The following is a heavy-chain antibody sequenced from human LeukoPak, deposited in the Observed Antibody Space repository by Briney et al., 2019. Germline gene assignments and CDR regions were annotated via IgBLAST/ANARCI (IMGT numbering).Heavy chain of an antibody. D-gene: IGHD6-13*01. V-gene: IGHV3-30*04. CDR3: ARVRAAAGTDY. CDR2: ISYDGSNK. CDR1: GFTFSSYA. Sequence: GGTLSLSCAASGFTFSSYAMHWVRGAPGKGLEWVAVISYDGSNKYYADSVKSRFTISRDNSKNTLYLQMSSPRDEDTAVYYCARVRAAAGTDYWGQGTLVTVSS. J-gene: IGHJ4*02.